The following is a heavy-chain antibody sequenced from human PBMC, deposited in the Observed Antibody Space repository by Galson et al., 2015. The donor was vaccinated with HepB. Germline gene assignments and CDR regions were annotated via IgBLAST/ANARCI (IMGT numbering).Heavy chain of an antibody. J-gene: IGHJ4*02. V-gene: IGHV4-34*01. D-gene: IGHD2-2*01. CDR2: INHSGST. CDR3: ALTGYCSSTSCTVVDY. CDR1: GGSFSGYY. Sequence: TLSLTCAVYGGSFSGYYWSWIRQPPGKGLEWIGEINHSGSTNYNPSLKSRVTISVDTSKNQFSLKLSSVTAADTAVYYCALTGYCSSTSCTVVDYWGQGTLVTVSS.